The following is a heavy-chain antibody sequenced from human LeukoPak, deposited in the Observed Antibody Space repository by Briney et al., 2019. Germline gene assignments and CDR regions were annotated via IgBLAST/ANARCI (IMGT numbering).Heavy chain of an antibody. CDR1: GFTFSSYA. J-gene: IGHJ3*02. CDR2: ITTSGGST. V-gene: IGHV3-23*01. D-gene: IGHD3-10*01. CDR3: AKDHYVSGRYDAFDI. Sequence: GGSPRLSCAASGFTFSSYAMRWVRQAPGEGLEWVSSITTSGGSTYYADSVKGRFTISRDNAKNTLYLQMNSLRAEDTAVYYCAKDHYVSGRYDAFDIWGQGTMVTVSS.